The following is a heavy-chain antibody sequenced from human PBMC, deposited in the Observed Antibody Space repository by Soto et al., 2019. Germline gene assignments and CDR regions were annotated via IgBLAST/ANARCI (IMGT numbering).Heavy chain of an antibody. D-gene: IGHD2-2*01. V-gene: IGHV5-51*01. CDR3: ARGYCTTTICDPWFDP. CDR1: GYAFTSYW. Sequence: GGSLKISCTGSGYAFTSYWIAWVRQMPGKGLEWMGIIYPGDSDTRYSPSFQGQVTISADKSITTAYLQWSSLKASDTAMYYCARGYCTTTICDPWFDPWGQGTLVTVSS. J-gene: IGHJ5*02. CDR2: IYPGDSDT.